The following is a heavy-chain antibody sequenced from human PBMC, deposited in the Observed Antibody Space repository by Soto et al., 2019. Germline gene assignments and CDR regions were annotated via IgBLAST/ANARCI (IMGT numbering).Heavy chain of an antibody. Sequence: GASVKVSCKASGYTFTSYYMHWVRQAPGQGLEWMGIINPSGGSTSYAQKFQGRVTMTRDTSTSTVYMELSSPRSEDTAVYYCARDLWPFLYDFWSRYYNYYYYGMDGWGQGTTVTVSS. V-gene: IGHV1-46*01. CDR2: INPSGGST. CDR1: GYTFTSYY. D-gene: IGHD3-3*01. CDR3: ARDLWPFLYDFWSRYYNYYYYGMDG. J-gene: IGHJ6*02.